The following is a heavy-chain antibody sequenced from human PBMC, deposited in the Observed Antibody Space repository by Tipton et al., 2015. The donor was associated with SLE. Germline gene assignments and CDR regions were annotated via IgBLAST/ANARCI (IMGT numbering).Heavy chain of an antibody. CDR2: IHYSGST. Sequence: GLVKPSETLSLTCSVSGGSISSRSHYWGWIRQPPGKGLEWIRSIHYSGSTYYNPSLKSRVTISVDTSKNQFSLKLSSVTAADTAVYYCARAGGGDSNWFDPWGQGTLVTASS. D-gene: IGHD2-21*01. CDR1: GGSISSRSHY. V-gene: IGHV4-39*07. CDR3: ARAGGGDSNWFDP. J-gene: IGHJ5*02.